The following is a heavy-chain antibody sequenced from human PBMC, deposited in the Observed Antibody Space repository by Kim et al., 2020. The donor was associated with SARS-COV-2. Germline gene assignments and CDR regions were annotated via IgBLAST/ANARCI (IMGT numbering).Heavy chain of an antibody. D-gene: IGHD4-17*01. Sequence: SETLSLTCAVYGGSFSGYYWSWIRQPPGKGLEWIGEINHSGSTNYNPSLKSRVTISVDTSKNQFSLKLSSVTAADTAVYYCARGGPHPSNYGVYYWGQGTLVTVSS. CDR3: ARGGPHPSNYGVYY. J-gene: IGHJ4*02. CDR2: INHSGST. CDR1: GGSFSGYY. V-gene: IGHV4-34*01.